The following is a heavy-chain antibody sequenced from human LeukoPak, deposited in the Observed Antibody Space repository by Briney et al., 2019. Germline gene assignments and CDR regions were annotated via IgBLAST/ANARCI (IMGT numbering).Heavy chain of an antibody. CDR2: IYTSGST. D-gene: IGHD3-10*01. CDR3: ASSSLWFGEF. V-gene: IGHV4-61*02. J-gene: IGHJ4*02. Sequence: SETLSLTCTVSGGSISNGSYYLSWIRQPAGKGLEWIGRIYTSGSTNYNPSLKSRVTISVDTSKNQFSLKLSSVTAADTAVYYCASSSLWFGEFWGQGTLVTVSS. CDR1: GGSISNGSYY.